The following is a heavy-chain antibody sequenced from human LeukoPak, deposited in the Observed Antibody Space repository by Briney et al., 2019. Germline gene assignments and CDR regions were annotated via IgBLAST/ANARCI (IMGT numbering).Heavy chain of an antibody. V-gene: IGHV2-5*02. CDR1: GFSLSTREVG. D-gene: IGHD1-7*01. CDR2: IYSDDDK. J-gene: IGHJ4*02. Sequence: SGPTLVKPTQTLTLTCPFSGFSLSTREVGVGWIRQPPGKPLEWLTLIYSDDDKRYSPSLKSRLTITNDSSKSQVVLTMTNMDPVDTATYYCAHSRPGSTIFHYWGQGTLVTVSS. CDR3: AHSRPGSTIFHY.